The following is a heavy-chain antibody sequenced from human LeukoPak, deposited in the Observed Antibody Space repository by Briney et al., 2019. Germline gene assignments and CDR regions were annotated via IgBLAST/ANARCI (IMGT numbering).Heavy chain of an antibody. CDR1: GGSFSGYY. Sequence: SATLSLTCAVYGGSFSGYYWSWIRQPPGKGLGWIGEINHSGSTNYNPSLKSRVTISVDTSKNHFSLKLSSVTAADTAVYYCARGRKARGYSYGVDYWGQGTLVTVSS. V-gene: IGHV4-34*01. D-gene: IGHD5-18*01. J-gene: IGHJ4*02. CDR2: INHSGST. CDR3: ARGRKARGYSYGVDY.